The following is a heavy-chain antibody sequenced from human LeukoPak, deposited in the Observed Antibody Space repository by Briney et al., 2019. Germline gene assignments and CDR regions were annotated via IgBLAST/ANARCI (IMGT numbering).Heavy chain of an antibody. D-gene: IGHD6-13*01. CDR2: IYTSGIT. V-gene: IGHV4-4*07. CDR3: ARWQGIATAHKYYYYGLDV. CDR1: GDSINYYY. Sequence: SETLSLTCTVSGDSINYYYWSWIRQPAGKGLEWIGRIYTSGITNYNPSLKSRVTMSADTSKNQFSLKLSSVTAADTAVYYCARWQGIATAHKYYYYGLDVWGQGTTVTVSS. J-gene: IGHJ6*02.